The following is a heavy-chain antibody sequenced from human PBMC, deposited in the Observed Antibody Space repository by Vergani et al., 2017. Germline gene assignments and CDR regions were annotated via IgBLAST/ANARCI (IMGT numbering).Heavy chain of an antibody. D-gene: IGHD4-17*01. CDR3: ARLYFLTAVTYFDY. V-gene: IGHV3-23*04. CDR2: ISGSGGSA. CDR1: GFTFADYA. J-gene: IGHJ4*02. Sequence: EVQLVESGGGLVQPGRSLRLSCAASGFTFADYAMSWVRQAPGKGLEWVSAISGSGGSAYYADSVKGRFPISRDNYKNTLYLQMNSLRAEDTAVSDYARLYFLTAVTYFDYWGQGTLVTVSS.